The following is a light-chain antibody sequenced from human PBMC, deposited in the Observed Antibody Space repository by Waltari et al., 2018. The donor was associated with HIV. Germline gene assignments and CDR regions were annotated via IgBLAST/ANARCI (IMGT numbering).Light chain of an antibody. V-gene: IGLV1-51*01. Sequence: QSVLTQPPSVSAAPGQKVTISCSGSSSNIGNNYVSWYQQLPGTAPKLPIYDNTSRPSGIPDRFSGSKSGTSATLGITGLQTGDEADYYCGAWDSSLSAVVFGTGTKVTVL. CDR3: GAWDSSLSAVV. CDR2: DNT. CDR1: SSNIGNNY. J-gene: IGLJ1*01.